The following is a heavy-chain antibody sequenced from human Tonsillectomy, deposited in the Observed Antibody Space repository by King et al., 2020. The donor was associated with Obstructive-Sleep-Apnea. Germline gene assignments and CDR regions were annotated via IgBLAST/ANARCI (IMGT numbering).Heavy chain of an antibody. J-gene: IGHJ4*02. CDR1: GYTFTSYG. V-gene: IGHV1-18*01. CDR3: ATTQYSSGWSLYYYFDY. Sequence: QLVQSGAEVKKPGASVKVSCKASGYTFTSYGISWVRQAPGQGLEWMGWISASNGNTNYAQKLQGRVTMTTDTSTSTAYMELRSLRSDDTAVYYCATTQYSSGWSLYYYFDYWGQGTLVTVSS. CDR2: ISASNGNT. D-gene: IGHD6-19*01.